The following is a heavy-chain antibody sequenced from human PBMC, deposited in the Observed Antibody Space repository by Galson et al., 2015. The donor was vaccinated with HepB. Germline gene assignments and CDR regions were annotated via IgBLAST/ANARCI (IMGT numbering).Heavy chain of an antibody. CDR2: IYHSGNT. V-gene: IGHV4-4*02. J-gene: IGHJ4*02. CDR3: ANDPAGSLDY. D-gene: IGHD1-26*01. Sequence: SLRLSCAVSGFNFRSYSMNWVRQPPGKGLEWIGEIYHSGNTNYNPSLKSRVTISVDKSKNQFSLRLSSVTAADTAVYYCANDPAGSLDYWGQGTLVTVSS. CDR1: GFNFRSYS.